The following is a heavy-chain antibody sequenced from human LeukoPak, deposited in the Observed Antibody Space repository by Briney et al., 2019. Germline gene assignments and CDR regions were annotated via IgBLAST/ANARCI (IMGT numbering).Heavy chain of an antibody. D-gene: IGHD4-17*01. V-gene: IGHV3-21*01. Sequence: GGSLRLSCAASGFTFSTYSMNWFRQAPGEGLEWVSSISSSGANIFYTDSVKGRFTISRDNAKNSLYLQMNSLRAEDTAVYYCARHGDGFYYGMDVWGQGTTVTVSS. J-gene: IGHJ6*02. CDR2: ISSSGANI. CDR1: GFTFSTYS. CDR3: ARHGDGFYYGMDV.